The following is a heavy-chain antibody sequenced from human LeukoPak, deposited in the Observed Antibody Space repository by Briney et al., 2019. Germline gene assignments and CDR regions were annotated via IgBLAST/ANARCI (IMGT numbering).Heavy chain of an antibody. J-gene: IGHJ6*02. V-gene: IGHV4-34*01. CDR3: ARKGNFPIYYYYGMDV. CDR2: INHSGST. D-gene: IGHD2/OR15-2a*01. Sequence: KTSETPSLTCAVYGGSFSGYYWSWIRQPPGKGLEWIGEINHSGSTNYNPSLKSRVTISVDTSKNQFSLKLSSVTAADTAVYYCARKGNFPIYYYYGMDVWGQGTTVTVSS. CDR1: GGSFSGYY.